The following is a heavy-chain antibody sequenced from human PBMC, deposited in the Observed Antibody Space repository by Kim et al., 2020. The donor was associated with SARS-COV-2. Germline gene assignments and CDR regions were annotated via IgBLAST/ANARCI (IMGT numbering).Heavy chain of an antibody. V-gene: IGHV3-33*01. J-gene: IGHJ6*02. CDR3: ARDPSVVPAAFYYYYYYGMDV. CDR2: IWYDGSNK. CDR1: GFTFSSYG. Sequence: GGSLRLSCAASGFTFSSYGMHWVRQAPGKGLEWVAVIWYDGSNKYYADSVKGRFTISRDNSKNTLYLQMNSLRAEDTAVYYCARDPSVVPAAFYYYYYYGMDVWGQGTTVTVSS. D-gene: IGHD2-2*01.